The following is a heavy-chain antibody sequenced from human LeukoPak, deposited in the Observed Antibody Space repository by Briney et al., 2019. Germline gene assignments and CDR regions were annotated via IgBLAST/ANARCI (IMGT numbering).Heavy chain of an antibody. CDR2: ISYDGSNK. CDR1: GFTFSNYA. J-gene: IGHJ6*02. CDR3: ARDQRGFRNGLPYYYYYGMDV. V-gene: IGHV3-30-3*01. Sequence: PGGSLRLSCGASGFTFSNYAMHWVRQGPGKGLEWVAVISYDGSNKYYADSVKGRFTISRDNSKNTLYLQMNSLRAEDTAVYYCARDQRGFRNGLPYYYYYGMDVWGQGTTVTVSS. D-gene: IGHD5-18*01.